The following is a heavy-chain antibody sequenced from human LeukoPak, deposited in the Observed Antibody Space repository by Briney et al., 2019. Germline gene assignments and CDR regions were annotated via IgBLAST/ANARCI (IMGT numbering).Heavy chain of an antibody. Sequence: LSLTCTVSGGSISSYYWSWIRQPPGKGLEWVSGISWNSGSIGYADSVKGRFTISRDNAKNSLYLQMNSLRAEDTALYYCAKDKRGGYSYGYFWFDPWGQGTLVTVSS. V-gene: IGHV3-9*01. J-gene: IGHJ5*02. CDR3: AKDKRGGYSYGYFWFDP. CDR1: GGSISSYY. CDR2: ISWNSGSI. D-gene: IGHD5-18*01.